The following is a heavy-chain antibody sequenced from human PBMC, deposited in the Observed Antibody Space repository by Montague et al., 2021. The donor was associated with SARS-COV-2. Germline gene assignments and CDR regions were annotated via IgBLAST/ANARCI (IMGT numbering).Heavy chain of an antibody. CDR3: ARDNYGDWGYYGLDV. Sequence: SETLSLTCTVSGGSIGTYYWNWIRQSPGKGLEWLGYIYYTGCTKYSPSLKSRVTISMDTSRDQLSLRLKSVTAADTAVYYCARDNYGDWGYYGLDVWGQGTTVIVSS. CDR1: GGSIGTYY. V-gene: IGHV4-59*01. D-gene: IGHD4-17*01. CDR2: IYYTGCT. J-gene: IGHJ6*02.